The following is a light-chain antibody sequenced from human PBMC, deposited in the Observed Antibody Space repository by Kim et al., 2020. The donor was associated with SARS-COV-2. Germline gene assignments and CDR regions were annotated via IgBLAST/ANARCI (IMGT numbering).Light chain of an antibody. CDR3: SSYTSSSTLV. CDR2: DIS. CDR1: SSDVGGYDY. V-gene: IGLV2-14*03. J-gene: IGLJ3*02. Sequence: QSLTIACTGTSSDVGGYDYVSWHQQRPGEAPKLIMYDISNRPSGVSYRFSGSKSGDTASLTISGLQAEDEADYYCSSYTSSSTLVFGGGTQLTVL.